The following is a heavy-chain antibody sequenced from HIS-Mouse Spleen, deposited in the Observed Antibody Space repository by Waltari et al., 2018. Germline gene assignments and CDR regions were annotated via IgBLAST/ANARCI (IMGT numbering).Heavy chain of an antibody. CDR2: IDWDDDK. V-gene: IGHV2-70*15. D-gene: IGHD6-19*01. J-gene: IGHJ4*02. CDR1: GFPLSPSGLC. CDR3: ARIAEGYSSGWYAFDY. Sequence: QVTLRESGPALVKPTQTLTLTCTFPGFPLSPSGLCVLWIRQPPGKALEWLARIDWDDDKYYSTSLKTRLTISKDTSKNQVVLTMTNMDPVDTATYYCARIAEGYSSGWYAFDYWGQGTLVTVSS.